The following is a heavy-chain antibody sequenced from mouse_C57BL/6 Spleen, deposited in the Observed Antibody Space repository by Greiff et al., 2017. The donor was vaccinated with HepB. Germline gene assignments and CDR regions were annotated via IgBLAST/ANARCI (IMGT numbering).Heavy chain of an antibody. CDR3: ARWDYGSSWGGAMDY. Sequence: VQLQQSGAELVKPGASVKLSCKASGYTFTSYWMQWVKQRPGQGLEWIGEIDPSDSYTNYNQKFKGKATLTVDTSSSPAYMQLSSLTSEDSAVYYCARWDYGSSWGGAMDYWGQGTSVTVSS. CDR1: GYTFTSYW. D-gene: IGHD1-1*01. V-gene: IGHV1-50*01. CDR2: IDPSDSYT. J-gene: IGHJ4*01.